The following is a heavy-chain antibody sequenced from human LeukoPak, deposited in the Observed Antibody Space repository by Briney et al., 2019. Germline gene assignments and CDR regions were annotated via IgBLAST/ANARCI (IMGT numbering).Heavy chain of an antibody. CDR3: ARGARIAVALYYFDY. CDR2: IYSGGST. J-gene: IGHJ4*02. CDR1: GFTVSINY. Sequence: PGGSLRLSCAASGFTVSINYMSWVRQAPGKGLEWVSFIYSGGSTYYADSVKGRFTISRDNSKNTLYLQMNSLRAEDTAVYYCARGARIAVALYYFDYWGQGTLVTVSS. D-gene: IGHD6-19*01. V-gene: IGHV3-53*01.